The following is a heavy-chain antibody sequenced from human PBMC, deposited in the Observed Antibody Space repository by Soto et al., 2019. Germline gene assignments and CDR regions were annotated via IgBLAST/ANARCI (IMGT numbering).Heavy chain of an antibody. CDR2: IIPIFGTT. D-gene: IGHD5-12*01. V-gene: IGHV1-69*14. CDR3: ARDLGSGYDPGDY. J-gene: IGHJ4*02. CDR1: GDIFSGYS. Sequence: QVQLVQSGAEVKKPGSSVKVSCKTSGDIFSGYSISWVRQAPGQGLEWMGGIIPIFGTTNYAERFHGRVTISADKYTGTVNRDLYSLKSEDTAVYYCARDLGSGYDPGDYWGQGTLVTVSS.